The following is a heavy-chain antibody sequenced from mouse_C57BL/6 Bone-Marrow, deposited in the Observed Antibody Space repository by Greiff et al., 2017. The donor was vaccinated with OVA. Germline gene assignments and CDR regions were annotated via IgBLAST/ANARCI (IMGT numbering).Heavy chain of an antibody. CDR3: ARPDY. CDR2: ISSGGSYT. V-gene: IGHV5-6*01. Sequence: EVQLVESGGDLVKPGGSLKLSCAASGFTFSSYGMSWVRQTPDKRLEWVATISSGGSYTYYPDSVKGRFTISRDNAKNTLYLQMSSLKSEDTAMYYCARPDYWGQGTSVTVSS. CDR1: GFTFSSYG. J-gene: IGHJ4*01.